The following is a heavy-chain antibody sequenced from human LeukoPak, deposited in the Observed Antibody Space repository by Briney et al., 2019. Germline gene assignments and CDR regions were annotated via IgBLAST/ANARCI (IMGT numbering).Heavy chain of an antibody. J-gene: IGHJ4*02. D-gene: IGHD2-21*02. Sequence: VASVKVSFKASGYTFTVYYMHWVRQAPGQGLEWMGWINPNSGGTNYAQKFQGRVTMTRDTSISTAYMELSRLRSDDTAVYYCARSLLAYCGGDCYHDYWGQGTLVTVSS. CDR3: ARSLLAYCGGDCYHDY. CDR1: GYTFTVYY. V-gene: IGHV1-2*02. CDR2: INPNSGGT.